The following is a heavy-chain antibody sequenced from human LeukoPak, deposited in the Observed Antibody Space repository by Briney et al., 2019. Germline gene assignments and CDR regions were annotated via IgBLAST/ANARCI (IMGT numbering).Heavy chain of an antibody. D-gene: IGHD2-21*02. Sequence: SVKVSCKTSGGTFSSFALSWVRLAPGQGLEWMGRIIPILNTEEYAQRFQGRVTITADTSTSTVYMELSSLKSEDTAIYYCAIRSDGAYCGGDCFYLDYWGQGTLVTVSS. CDR2: IIPILNTE. J-gene: IGHJ4*02. CDR3: AIRSDGAYCGGDCFYLDY. V-gene: IGHV1-69*04. CDR1: GGTFSSFA.